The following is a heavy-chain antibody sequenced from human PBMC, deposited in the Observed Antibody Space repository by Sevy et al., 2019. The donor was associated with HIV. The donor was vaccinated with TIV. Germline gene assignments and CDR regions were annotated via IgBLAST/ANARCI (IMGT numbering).Heavy chain of an antibody. CDR1: GFTFSSYA. CDR2: ISYDGSNK. D-gene: IGHD5-12*01. Sequence: GGSLRLSCAASGFTFSSYAMHWVRQAPGKGLEWVAVISYDGSNKYYADSVKGRFTISRDNSKNTLYLQMNSLRAEDTAVYYCRGYSGYTAPKGQGTDAFDIWGQATMVTVSS. CDR3: RGYSGYTAPKGQGTDAFDI. J-gene: IGHJ3*02. V-gene: IGHV3-30-3*01.